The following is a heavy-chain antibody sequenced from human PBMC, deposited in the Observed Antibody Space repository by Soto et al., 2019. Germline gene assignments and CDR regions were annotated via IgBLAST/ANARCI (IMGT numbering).Heavy chain of an antibody. D-gene: IGHD2-21*01. V-gene: IGHV3-21*01. CDR1: GFTFNTYD. CDR3: VRSGTARLLRHSWFDT. J-gene: IGHJ5*02. Sequence: ESVGGLVKPGGSLRLSCAASGFTFNTYDMNWVRQAPGKGLEWVSSITTSSAYIYYADSLNGRITISRDNAKNSLFLQMNSLRAEDTAVYYCVRSGTARLLRHSWFDTWGQGTLVTVSS. CDR2: ITTSSAYI.